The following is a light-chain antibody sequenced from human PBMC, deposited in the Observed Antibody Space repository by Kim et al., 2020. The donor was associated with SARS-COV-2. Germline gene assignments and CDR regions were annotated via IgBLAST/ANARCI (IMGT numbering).Light chain of an antibody. V-gene: IGKV1D-12*01. Sequence: DIQMTQSPSSVSAAVGDRLTITCRASQGLNNWLAWYQQKPGKAPKRLIYHVSTLESGVPSRFSGSTSGTDFTLTINSLQPEDFATYYCQQALSFPYTFGQGTKLEI. CDR3: QQALSFPYT. CDR2: HVS. CDR1: QGLNNW. J-gene: IGKJ2*01.